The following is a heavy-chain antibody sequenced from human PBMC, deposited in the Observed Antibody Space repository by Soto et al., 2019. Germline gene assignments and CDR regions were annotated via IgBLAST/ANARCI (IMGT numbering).Heavy chain of an antibody. J-gene: IGHJ4*02. Sequence: QVQLVESGGGVVQPGRSLRLSCAASGFTFSSYAMHWVRQAPGKGLEWVTVISYDGSNKYYADSVKGRFTISRDNSKNTLYLQMNSLRAEDTAVYYCAGAIAVAGPFDYWGQGTLVTVSS. CDR2: ISYDGSNK. V-gene: IGHV3-30-3*01. D-gene: IGHD6-19*01. CDR1: GFTFSSYA. CDR3: AGAIAVAGPFDY.